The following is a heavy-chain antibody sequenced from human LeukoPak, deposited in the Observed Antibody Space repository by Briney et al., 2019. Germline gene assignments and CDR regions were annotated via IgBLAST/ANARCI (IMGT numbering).Heavy chain of an antibody. V-gene: IGHV1-2*06. Sequence: GASVKVSCKASGYTFTGYYMHWVRQAPGQGLEWMGRINPNSGGTNYAQKFQGRVTMTRDTSISTAYMELSGLRSDDTAVYYCARVPAEAAGTRNFDYWGQGTLVTVSS. J-gene: IGHJ4*02. CDR3: ARVPAEAAGTRNFDY. CDR2: INPNSGGT. CDR1: GYTFTGYY. D-gene: IGHD6-13*01.